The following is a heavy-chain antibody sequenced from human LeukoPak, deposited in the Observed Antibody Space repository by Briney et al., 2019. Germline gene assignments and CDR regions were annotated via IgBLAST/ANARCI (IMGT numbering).Heavy chain of an antibody. V-gene: IGHV3-53*01. D-gene: IGHD4/OR15-4a*01. Sequence: GGSLSLSCTVSGFTVSSNSMSWVRQAPGKGLEWVSFIYSDNTHYSDSVKGRITISRDNSKNTLYLQMNSLRAEDTAVYYCARRAGAYSHPYDYWGQGTLVTVSS. CDR2: IYSDNT. CDR1: GFTVSSNS. J-gene: IGHJ4*02. CDR3: ARRAGAYSHPYDY.